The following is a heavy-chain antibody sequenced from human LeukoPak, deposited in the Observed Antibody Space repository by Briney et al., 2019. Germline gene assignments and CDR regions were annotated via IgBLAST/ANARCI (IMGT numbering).Heavy chain of an antibody. D-gene: IGHD6-19*01. CDR3: AKMPVSYSSGWTNFDY. CDR2: ISGSGGST. Sequence: GGSLRLSCAASGFTFSSYAMSWVRQAPGKGLEWVSGISGSGGSTYYADSVKGRFTISRDNSKNTLYLQMNSLRAEDTAVYYCAKMPVSYSSGWTNFDYWGQGTLVTVSS. V-gene: IGHV3-23*01. J-gene: IGHJ4*02. CDR1: GFTFSSYA.